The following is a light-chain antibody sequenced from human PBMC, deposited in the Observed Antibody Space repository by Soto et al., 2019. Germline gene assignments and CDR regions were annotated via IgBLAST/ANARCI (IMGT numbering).Light chain of an antibody. CDR1: QGISNY. J-gene: IGKJ5*01. CDR2: AAS. CDR3: QHLDRYPIT. Sequence: DIQLTQSPSFLFASVGDRVTITCRASQGISNYVLWYQQKPGKAPKLLIYAASTLQSGVASRFSGSGSGTEFTLTISSLQPEDFAIYYCQHLDRYPITFGQGTRMEI. V-gene: IGKV1-9*01.